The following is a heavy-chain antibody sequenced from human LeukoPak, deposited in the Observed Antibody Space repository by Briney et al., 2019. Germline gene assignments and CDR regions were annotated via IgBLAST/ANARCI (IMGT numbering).Heavy chain of an antibody. D-gene: IGHD3-10*01. CDR3: ARGIGSGSYDY. CDR1: GYTLTELS. Sequence: ASVKVSCKVSGYTLTELSMHWVRQAPGQGLEWMGWINPNSGGTNYAQKFQGRVTMARDTSISTAYMELSRLRSDDTAVYYCARGIGSGSYDYWGQGTLVTVSS. V-gene: IGHV1-2*02. CDR2: INPNSGGT. J-gene: IGHJ4*02.